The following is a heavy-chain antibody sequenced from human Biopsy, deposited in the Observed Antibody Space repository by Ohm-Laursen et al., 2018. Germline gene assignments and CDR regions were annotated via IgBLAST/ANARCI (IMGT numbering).Heavy chain of an antibody. D-gene: IGHD3-3*01. CDR3: ARQVDFWSGYVDY. Sequence: GTLSLTCTVSGGSISDGTYHWGWIRQSPGKSLEWIGNIYYSGNTDYSPSLKSRVTISVDTSNNQFSLKLRSVTAADTAVYYCARQVDFWSGYVDYWGQGTLVAVSS. V-gene: IGHV4-39*01. CDR2: IYYSGNT. CDR1: GGSISDGTYH. J-gene: IGHJ4*02.